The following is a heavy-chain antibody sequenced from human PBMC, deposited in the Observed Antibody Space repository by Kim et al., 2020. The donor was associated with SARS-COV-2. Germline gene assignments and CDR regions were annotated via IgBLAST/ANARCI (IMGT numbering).Heavy chain of an antibody. J-gene: IGHJ6*04. Sequence: GGSLRLSCAASGFTFSSYWMSWVRQAPGKGLEWVANIKQDGSEKYYGDSVKGRFTVSRDNAENSLHLQMNSLRAEDTAVYYCSRDLDVWGKGAAVTVSS. CDR1: GFTFSSYW. CDR2: IKQDGSEK. CDR3: SRDLDV. V-gene: IGHV3-7*01.